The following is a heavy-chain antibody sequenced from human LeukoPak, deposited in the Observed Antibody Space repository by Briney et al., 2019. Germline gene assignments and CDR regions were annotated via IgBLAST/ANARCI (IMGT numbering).Heavy chain of an antibody. CDR1: GGSISSGSYY. Sequence: SETLSLTCTVSGGSISSGSYYLSWIRQPAGKGLEWIGRIYTSGSTNYNPSLKSRVTISVDTSKNQFSLKLSSVTAADTAVYYCARDPGQLWFHFDYWGQGTLVTVSS. CDR2: IYTSGST. J-gene: IGHJ4*02. CDR3: ARDPGQLWFHFDY. V-gene: IGHV4-61*02. D-gene: IGHD5-18*01.